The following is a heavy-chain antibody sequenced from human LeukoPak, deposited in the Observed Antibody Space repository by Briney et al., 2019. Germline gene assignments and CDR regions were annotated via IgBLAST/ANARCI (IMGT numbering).Heavy chain of an antibody. Sequence: VASVTVSCTASGGTFNSYTISWVRHAPGQGHEWMGMFIPILGIANYAQKFQGRVTITADKSTSTAYMELSSLRSEDTAVYYCARDGGGGDYNYCGMDVWGQGTTVTVSS. CDR3: ARDGGGGDYNYCGMDV. V-gene: IGHV1-69*04. J-gene: IGHJ6*02. CDR2: FIPILGIA. D-gene: IGHD2-21*01. CDR1: GGTFNSYT.